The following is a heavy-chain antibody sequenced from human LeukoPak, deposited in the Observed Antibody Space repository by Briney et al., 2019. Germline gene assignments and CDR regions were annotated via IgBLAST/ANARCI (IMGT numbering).Heavy chain of an antibody. V-gene: IGHV4-39*01. CDR3: ARGARGSYSY. Sequence: PSETLSLTCTVSGGAISMSYYWGWIRQPPGKGLEWIGSMYYSGNTYYNPSLKSRVSMSVDTSKNQFSLNLSSVTAADTAVYYCARGARGSYSYWGQGTLVAVSS. D-gene: IGHD1-26*01. CDR1: GGAISMSYY. J-gene: IGHJ4*02. CDR2: MYYSGNT.